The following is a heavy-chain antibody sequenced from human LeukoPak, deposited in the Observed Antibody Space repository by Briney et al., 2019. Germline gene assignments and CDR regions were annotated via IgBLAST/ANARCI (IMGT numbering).Heavy chain of an antibody. CDR3: ARGPHTGVNYYDSSGYYY. Sequence: SETLSLTCAVYGGSFSGYYWSWSRQPPGKGLEWIGKINHSGSTNYNPSLKSRVTISVDTSKNQLSLKLSSVTAADTAVYYCARGPHTGVNYYDSSGYYYWGQGTLVTVSS. CDR1: GGSFSGYY. CDR2: INHSGST. J-gene: IGHJ4*02. D-gene: IGHD3-22*01. V-gene: IGHV4-34*01.